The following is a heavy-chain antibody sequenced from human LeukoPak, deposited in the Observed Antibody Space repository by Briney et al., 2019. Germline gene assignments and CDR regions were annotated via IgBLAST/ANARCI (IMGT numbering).Heavy chain of an antibody. CDR3: VRTAYASSWFGPFDI. J-gene: IGHJ3*02. CDR1: GGPISSSGYY. CDR2: IFYTGST. D-gene: IGHD3/OR15-3a*01. Sequence: SETLSLTCNVSGGPISSSGYYWGWIRQSPGKGLECSSNIFYTGSTYYNPSFESRVTISLDTSKNRLTLRLTFLTAADTALYFCVRTAYASSWFGPFDIWGQGTMVTVSS. V-gene: IGHV4-39*02.